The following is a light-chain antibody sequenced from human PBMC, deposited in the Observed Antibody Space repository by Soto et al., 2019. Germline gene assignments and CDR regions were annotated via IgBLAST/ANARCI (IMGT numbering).Light chain of an antibody. CDR2: GAS. CDR1: QSVSSSY. V-gene: IGKV3-20*01. Sequence: IVXTQSPGTLSLSPGERATLSCRASQSVSSSYLAWCQQKPGQAPRLLIYGASSRATGIPDRFSGSGSGTDFTLTISRLEPEDFAVYYCQQYGRTFGQGTKVDIK. CDR3: QQYGRT. J-gene: IGKJ1*01.